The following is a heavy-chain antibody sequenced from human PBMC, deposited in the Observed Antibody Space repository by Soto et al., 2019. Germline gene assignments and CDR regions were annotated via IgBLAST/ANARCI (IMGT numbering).Heavy chain of an antibody. Sequence: QVQLVESGGGVVQPGRSLRLSCAASGFTFSSYGMHWVRQAPGKGLEWVAVIWYDGSNKYYADSVKGRFTISRDNSKNTLYLKMNSLRAEDTAVYYCARGDSSGYYYVYGMDVWGQGTTVTVSS. J-gene: IGHJ6*02. CDR2: IWYDGSNK. CDR3: ARGDSSGYYYVYGMDV. D-gene: IGHD3-22*01. CDR1: GFTFSSYG. V-gene: IGHV3-33*01.